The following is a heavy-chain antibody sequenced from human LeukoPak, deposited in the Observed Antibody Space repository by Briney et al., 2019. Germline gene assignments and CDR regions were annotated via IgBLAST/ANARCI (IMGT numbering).Heavy chain of an antibody. CDR2: IYYSGST. CDR1: GGSFSGYY. D-gene: IGHD3-3*01. CDR3: ARAITIFGVVTPRYYYYYMDV. J-gene: IGHJ6*03. V-gene: IGHV4-59*01. Sequence: SETLSLTCAVYGGSFSGYYWSWIRQPPGKGLEWIGYIYYSGSTNYNPSLKSRVTISVDTSKNQFSLKLSSVTAADTAVYYCARAITIFGVVTPRYYYYYMDVWGKGTTVTVSS.